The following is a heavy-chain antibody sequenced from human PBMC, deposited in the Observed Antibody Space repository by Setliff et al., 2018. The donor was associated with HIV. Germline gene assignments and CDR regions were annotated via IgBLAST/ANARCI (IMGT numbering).Heavy chain of an antibody. V-gene: IGHV4-59*04. CDR1: GVSISAYF. D-gene: IGHD2-2*01. J-gene: IGHJ4*02. CDR2: IYHSGST. CDR3: VTSSSWSSRLNF. Sequence: SETLSLTCAVSGVSISAYFWSWIRQSPEKGLEWIGSIYHSGSTYYNPSLRSRVTISVDTSKNQFSLKLSSVTAADTAVYYCVTSSSWSSRLNFWGPGMLVTVSS.